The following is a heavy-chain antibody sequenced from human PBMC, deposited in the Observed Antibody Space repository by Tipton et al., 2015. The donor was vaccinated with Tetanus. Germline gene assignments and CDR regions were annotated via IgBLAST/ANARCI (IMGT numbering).Heavy chain of an antibody. V-gene: IGHV4-59*01. J-gene: IGHJ4*02. D-gene: IGHD5-24*01. Sequence: LRLSCNVSGDSMTDFYWSWIRQAPGKGLEWIEYIFSTGRTQYNPSLKSRVTISIDTAKNQFSLHLSSVTAADTAIYYCARTTRRWLHPDFWGQGTLVTVSA. CDR3: ARTTRRWLHPDF. CDR2: IFSTGRT. CDR1: GDSMTDFY.